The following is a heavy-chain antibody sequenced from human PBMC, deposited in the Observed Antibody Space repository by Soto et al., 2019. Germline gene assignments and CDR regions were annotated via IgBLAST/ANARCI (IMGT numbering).Heavy chain of an antibody. CDR1: GFTFDDYA. J-gene: IGHJ4*02. CDR2: ISWNSDMI. V-gene: IGHV3-9*01. D-gene: IGHD1-26*01. CDR3: ARGIGGATDFDN. Sequence: EVQLVESGGGLVQPGRSLRLSCAASGFTFDDYAMHWVRQGPGKGLEWVSGISWNSDMITYADSVKGRFTVSRDNAKNSLDLEINSLRVEDTALYYCARGIGGATDFDNWGQGTLVTVSP.